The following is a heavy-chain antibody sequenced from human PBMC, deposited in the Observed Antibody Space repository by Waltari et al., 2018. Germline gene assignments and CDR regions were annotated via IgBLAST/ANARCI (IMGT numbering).Heavy chain of an antibody. V-gene: IGHV3-33*01. CDR1: GFTFSSYG. Sequence: QVQLVESGGGVVQPGRSLRLSCAASGFTFSSYGMHWVRQAPGKGLEWVAVIWYDGSNKYYADSGKGRFTISRDNSKNTLELQRNSLRAEDTAVYYCAREKSIAARGYYYYYGMDVWGQGTTVTVSS. J-gene: IGHJ6*02. CDR2: IWYDGSNK. CDR3: AREKSIAARGYYYYYGMDV. D-gene: IGHD6-6*01.